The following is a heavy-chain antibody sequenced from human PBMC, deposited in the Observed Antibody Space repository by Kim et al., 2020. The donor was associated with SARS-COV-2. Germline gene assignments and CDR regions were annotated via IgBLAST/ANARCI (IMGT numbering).Heavy chain of an antibody. V-gene: IGHV1-69*13. Sequence: SVKVSCKASGGTFSSYAISWVRRAPGQGLEWMGGIIPIFGTANYAQKFQGRVTITADESTSTAYMELSSLRSEDTAVYYCARGPSRTMIVVVDWYFDLWGRGTLVTVSS. D-gene: IGHD3-22*01. CDR2: IIPIFGTA. CDR1: GGTFSSYA. CDR3: ARGPSRTMIVVVDWYFDL. J-gene: IGHJ2*01.